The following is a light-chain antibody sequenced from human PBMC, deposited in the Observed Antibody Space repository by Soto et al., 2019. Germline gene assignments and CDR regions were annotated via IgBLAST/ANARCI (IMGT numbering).Light chain of an antibody. CDR3: QQYGSSLWT. CDR1: QSVSSSY. V-gene: IGKV3-20*01. CDR2: GAS. J-gene: IGKJ1*01. Sequence: EIVLTQSPGTLSLSPGERATLSCRASQSVSSSYLAWYQQKPGQAPRLLIYGASSRATGLPDRFSGSGSGTDFTLTISRLEPEDFAVYYCQQYGSSLWTFGRGTKVEIK.